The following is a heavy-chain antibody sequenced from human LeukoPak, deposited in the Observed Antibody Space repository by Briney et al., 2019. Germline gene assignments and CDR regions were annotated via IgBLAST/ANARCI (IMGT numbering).Heavy chain of an antibody. D-gene: IGHD3-3*01. Sequence: PGGSLRLSCAASGFTVSSNYMSWVRQAPGKGLEWVSVIYSGGSTYYADSVKGPFTISRDNSKNTLYLQMNSLRAEDTAVYYCARDKIGVVRTAFDIWGQGTMVTVSS. CDR3: ARDKIGVVRTAFDI. CDR2: IYSGGST. CDR1: GFTVSSNY. V-gene: IGHV3-66*02. J-gene: IGHJ3*02.